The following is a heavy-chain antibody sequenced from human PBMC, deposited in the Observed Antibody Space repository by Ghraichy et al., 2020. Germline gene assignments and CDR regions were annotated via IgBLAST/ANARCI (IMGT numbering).Heavy chain of an antibody. CDR1: GYTFTTYG. V-gene: IGHV1-18*01. CDR2: ISAYNDKR. Sequence: ASVKVSCKAYGYTFTTYGFSWLRQAPGQGPEWMGWISAYNDKRHYAQKFQDRVTMTTDTSTSTVYMELRSLRSDDTAVYFCARAGGSGYHYWGQGTLVTVSS. D-gene: IGHD3-3*01. CDR3: ARAGGSGYHY. J-gene: IGHJ4*02.